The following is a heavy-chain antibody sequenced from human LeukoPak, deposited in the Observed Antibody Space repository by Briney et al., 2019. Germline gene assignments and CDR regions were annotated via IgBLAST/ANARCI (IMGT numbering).Heavy chain of an antibody. Sequence: ASVKVSCKASGYTFNDYAITWVRQAPGQGPEWMGGTFPMFGTSTYAQKFQGRITITTDESTTTAYMELPSLTSEDTAVYYCARGKQLWNFDSWGQGTLVTVSS. D-gene: IGHD5-18*01. CDR2: TFPMFGTS. J-gene: IGHJ4*02. CDR1: GYTFNDYA. CDR3: ARGKQLWNFDS. V-gene: IGHV1-69*05.